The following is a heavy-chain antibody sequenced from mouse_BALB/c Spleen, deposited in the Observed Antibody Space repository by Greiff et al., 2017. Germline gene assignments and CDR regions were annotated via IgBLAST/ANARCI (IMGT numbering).Heavy chain of an antibody. CDR3: ARGRGYVYYDMDY. Sequence: QVQLQQPGAELVKPGASVKLSCKASGYTFTSYWMHWVKQRPGQGLEWIGEINPSNGRTNYNEKFKSKATLTVDKSSSTAYMQLSSLTSEDSAVYYCARGRGYVYYDMDYWGQGTSVTVSS. CDR1: GYTFTSYW. D-gene: IGHD1-2*01. V-gene: IGHV1S81*02. CDR2: INPSNGRT. J-gene: IGHJ4*01.